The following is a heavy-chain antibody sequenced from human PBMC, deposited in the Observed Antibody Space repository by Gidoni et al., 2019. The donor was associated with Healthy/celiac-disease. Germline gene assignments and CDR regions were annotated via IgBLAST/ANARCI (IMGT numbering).Heavy chain of an antibody. D-gene: IGHD4-17*01. CDR1: GGSFSGYY. CDR2: LNHSGST. CDR3: ARLSNLVTVTTEDWYFDL. Sequence: QVQLQQWGAGLLKPSETLSLTCAVDGGSFSGYYWSWIRQPPGKGLEWIGELNHSGSTNYIPSLKSRVTISVDTSKTQFSLQLSSVTAADTAVYYCARLSNLVTVTTEDWYFDLWGRGTLVTVSS. V-gene: IGHV4-34*01. J-gene: IGHJ2*01.